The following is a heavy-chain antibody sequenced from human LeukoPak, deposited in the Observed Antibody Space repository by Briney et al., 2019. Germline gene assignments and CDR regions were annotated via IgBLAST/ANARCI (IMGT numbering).Heavy chain of an antibody. CDR2: IYHSGST. J-gene: IGHJ4*02. V-gene: IGHV4-39*07. D-gene: IGHD6-13*01. CDR1: DGSISSSSYY. Sequence: PSETLSLTCTVSDGSISSSSYYWGWIRQPPGKGLEWIGSIYHSGSTNYNPSLKSRVTISVDKSKNQFSLKLSSVTAADTAVYYCARVPYSSSWYALLGWGQGTLVTVSS. CDR3: ARVPYSSSWYALLG.